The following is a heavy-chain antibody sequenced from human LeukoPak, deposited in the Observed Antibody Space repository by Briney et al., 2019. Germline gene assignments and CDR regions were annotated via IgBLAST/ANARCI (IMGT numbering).Heavy chain of an antibody. J-gene: IGHJ4*02. Sequence: GGSLRLSCAASGFTFDDYAMHWVRQAPGKGLEWVSGISWNSGTIGYADSVKGRFTISRDNAKNSLYLQMNSLRAEDTALYYCAKDFRYGDSPYWGQGTLVTVSS. CDR3: AKDFRYGDSPY. CDR1: GFTFDDYA. D-gene: IGHD4-17*01. CDR2: ISWNSGTI. V-gene: IGHV3-9*01.